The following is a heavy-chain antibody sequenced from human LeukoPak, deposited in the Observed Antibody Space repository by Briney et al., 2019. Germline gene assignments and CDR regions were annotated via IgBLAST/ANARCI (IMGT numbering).Heavy chain of an antibody. V-gene: IGHV4-59*01. J-gene: IGHJ6*03. CDR3: ARGGPPGYYYDYYMDV. CDR2: IYYSGST. CDR1: GGPISSYY. Sequence: SETLSLTCTVSGGPISSYYWSWIRQTPGKGLEWIGYIYYSGSTNFNPSLKSRVTISVDTSKNQFSLKMSSVTAADTAVYFCARGGPPGYYYDYYMDVWGKGTTVTISS.